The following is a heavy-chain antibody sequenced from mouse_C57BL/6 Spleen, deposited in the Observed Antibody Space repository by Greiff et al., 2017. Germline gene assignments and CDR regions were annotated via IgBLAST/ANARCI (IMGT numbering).Heavy chain of an antibody. Sequence: VQLQQPGAELVKPGASVKLSCKASGYTFTSYWMHWVKQRPGQGLEWIGMIHPNSGSTNYNEKFKSKATLTVDKSSSTAYMQLSSLTSEDSAVYYCARTQLYDAMDYWGQGTSVTVSS. D-gene: IGHD3-1*01. CDR2: IHPNSGST. CDR1: GYTFTSYW. J-gene: IGHJ4*01. CDR3: ARTQLYDAMDY. V-gene: IGHV1-64*01.